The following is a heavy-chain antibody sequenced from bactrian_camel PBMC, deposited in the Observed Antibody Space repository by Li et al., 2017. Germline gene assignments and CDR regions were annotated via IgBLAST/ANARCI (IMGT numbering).Heavy chain of an antibody. Sequence: SGYTYSTNSMSWFRQAPGKESEWVAALGSDASTIYADSVKVRFTISKDIAKNTLYLQMNRLKPKETGTYYCVTTYSLFFFNDTATTEIYT. V-gene: IGHV3S67*01. CDR1: GYTYSTNS. D-gene: IGHD2*01. CDR2: LGSDAST.